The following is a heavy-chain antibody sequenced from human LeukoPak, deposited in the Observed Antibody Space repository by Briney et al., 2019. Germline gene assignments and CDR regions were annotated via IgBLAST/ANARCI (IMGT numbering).Heavy chain of an antibody. CDR1: GYTFTSYG. Sequence: GASVKVSCKASGYTFTSYGISWVRQAPGQGLEWMGWISAYNGNTNYAQKLQGRVTMTTDTSTSTAYMELRSLRSDDTAVYYCASVGNSHYDYVWGSFDYWGQGTLVTVSS. J-gene: IGHJ4*02. V-gene: IGHV1-18*01. CDR2: ISAYNGNT. CDR3: ASVGNSHYDYVWGSFDY. D-gene: IGHD3-16*01.